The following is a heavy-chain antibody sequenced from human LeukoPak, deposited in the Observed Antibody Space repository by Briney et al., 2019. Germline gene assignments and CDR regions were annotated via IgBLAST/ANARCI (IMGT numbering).Heavy chain of an antibody. D-gene: IGHD4-17*01. CDR3: TRLRDYGDYYYYMDV. Sequence: GGSLRLSCAASGFTFSGSAMHWVRQASGKGLEWVGRIRSKANSYATAYAASVRGRFTISRDDSKNTAYLQMNSLKTEDTAVYYCTRLRDYGDYYYYMDVWGKGTTVTVSS. J-gene: IGHJ6*03. CDR1: GFTFSGSA. V-gene: IGHV3-73*01. CDR2: IRSKANSYAT.